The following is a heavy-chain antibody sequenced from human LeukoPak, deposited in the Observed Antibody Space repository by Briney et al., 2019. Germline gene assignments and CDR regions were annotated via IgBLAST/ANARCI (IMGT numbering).Heavy chain of an antibody. CDR1: GGSFSGYY. CDR2: INHSGST. CDR3: ASRVPAAMWGMDAFDI. V-gene: IGHV4-34*01. Sequence: PSETLSLTCAVYGGSFSGYYWSWIGHPPGKGLELIVQINHSGSTNYNPSLKSRVTISVDTSKNQFSLKLSSVTAADTAVYYCASRVPAAMWGMDAFDIWGQGTMVTVSS. J-gene: IGHJ3*02. D-gene: IGHD2-2*01.